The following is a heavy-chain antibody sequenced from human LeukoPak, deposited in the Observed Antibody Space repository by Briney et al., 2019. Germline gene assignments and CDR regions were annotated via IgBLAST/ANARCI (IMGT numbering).Heavy chain of an antibody. D-gene: IGHD4-17*01. V-gene: IGHV1-69*04. J-gene: IGHJ4*02. CDR1: GGTFSSYA. Sequence: SVKVSCKASGGTFSSYAISWVRQAPGQGREWMGRIIPILGIANYAQKFQGRVTITADKSTSTAYMELSSLRSEDTAVYYCARDALTTVTTFDYWGQGTLVTVSS. CDR2: IIPILGIA. CDR3: ARDALTTVTTFDY.